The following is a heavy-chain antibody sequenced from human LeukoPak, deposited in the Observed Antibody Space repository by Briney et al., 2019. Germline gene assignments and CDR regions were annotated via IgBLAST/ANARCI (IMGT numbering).Heavy chain of an antibody. CDR1: GGTFSSYA. V-gene: IGHV1-69*05. CDR2: IIPIFGTA. J-gene: IGHJ6*03. D-gene: IGHD2-2*02. Sequence: GSSVKVSCKASGGTFSSYAISWVRQAPGQGLEWMGGIIPIFGTANYAQKFQGRVTITTDESTSTAYMELSSLRSEDTAVYYCATSRYCSSTSCYTRYYYYMDVWGKGTTVTVSS. CDR3: ATSRYCSSTSCYTRYYYYMDV.